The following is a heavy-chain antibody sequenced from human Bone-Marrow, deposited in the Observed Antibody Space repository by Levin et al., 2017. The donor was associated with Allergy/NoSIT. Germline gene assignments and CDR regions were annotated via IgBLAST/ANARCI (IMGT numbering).Heavy chain of an antibody. V-gene: IGHV4-59*01. D-gene: IGHD4-17*01. Sequence: KSSETLSLTCTVSVASIDTYHWNWIRQPPGKRLEWIGYVSESGITKYNPSLKNRVTISRDTSKRQSSLKMTSVTAADSAVYFCARDDEGELPPDLDFWGQGILVTVSS. J-gene: IGHJ4*02. CDR1: VASIDTYH. CDR2: VSESGIT. CDR3: ARDDEGELPPDLDF.